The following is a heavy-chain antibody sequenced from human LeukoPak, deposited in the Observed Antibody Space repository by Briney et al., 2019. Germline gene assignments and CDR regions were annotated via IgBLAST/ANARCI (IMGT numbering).Heavy chain of an antibody. J-gene: IGHJ3*02. CDR2: IYPGDSDT. CDR3: ARGGVEMATMDAFDI. D-gene: IGHD5-24*01. V-gene: IGHV5-51*01. CDR1: GYSFTSYW. Sequence: GASLKISCKGSGYSFTSYWIGWVRRMPGKGLEGMGIIYPGDSDTRYSPSFQGQVTISADKSISTAYLQWSSLKASDTAMYYCARGGVEMATMDAFDIWGQGTMVTVSS.